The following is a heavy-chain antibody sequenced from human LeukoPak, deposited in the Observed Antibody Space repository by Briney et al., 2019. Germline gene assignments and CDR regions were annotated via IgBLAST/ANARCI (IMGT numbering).Heavy chain of an antibody. D-gene: IGHD5-24*01. CDR3: ARHPPSRDGYNFDY. CDR1: GGSISSYY. Sequence: SGTLSLTCTVSGGSISSYYWGWIRQPPGKGLEWIAYIHYSGSTNYNPSLKSRVTISVDTSKNQFSLKLSSVTAADTAVYCCARHPPSRDGYNFDYWGQGTLVTVSS. V-gene: IGHV4-59*08. J-gene: IGHJ4*02. CDR2: IHYSGST.